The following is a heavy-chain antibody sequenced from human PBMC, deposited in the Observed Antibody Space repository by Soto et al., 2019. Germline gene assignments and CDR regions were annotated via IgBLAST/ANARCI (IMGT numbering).Heavy chain of an antibody. J-gene: IGHJ6*02. Sequence: ASVKVSCNASGYNFTSYGISWVRQAPGQGLEWVGWISAYNGNTNYAQKLQGRVTMTTDTSTSTAYMELRSLRSDDTAVYYCARFDSGYDLDYYGMDVWGQGTTVTVSS. CDR2: ISAYNGNT. V-gene: IGHV1-18*01. CDR3: ARFDSGYDLDYYGMDV. CDR1: GYNFTSYG. D-gene: IGHD5-12*01.